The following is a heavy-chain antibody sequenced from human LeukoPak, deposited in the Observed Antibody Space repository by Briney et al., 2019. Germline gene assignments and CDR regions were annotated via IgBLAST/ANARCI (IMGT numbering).Heavy chain of an antibody. CDR1: GGSFSGYY. D-gene: IGHD3-10*01. CDR2: INHSGST. V-gene: IGHV4-34*01. Sequence: SETLSLTCAVYGGSFSGYYWSWIRQPPGKGLEWIGEINHSGSTNYNPSLKSRVTISVDTSKNQFSLKLSSVTAADTAVYYCARALWFGELFPTWFDPWGQGTLVTVSS. J-gene: IGHJ5*02. CDR3: ARALWFGELFPTWFDP.